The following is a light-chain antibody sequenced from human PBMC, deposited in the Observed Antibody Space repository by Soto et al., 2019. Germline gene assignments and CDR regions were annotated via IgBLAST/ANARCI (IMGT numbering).Light chain of an antibody. CDR2: GAS. CDR1: QSISRY. CDR3: QQYNSSPWT. V-gene: IGKV1-5*01. Sequence: DIQMTQSPATRSASVGDRVTITCRASQSISRYLAWYQLKPGKAPKLLIHGASSLESGVPLRFSGSGSGTESTLTISSLQPDDFATYYCQQYNSSPWTFGQGTKVDI. J-gene: IGKJ1*01.